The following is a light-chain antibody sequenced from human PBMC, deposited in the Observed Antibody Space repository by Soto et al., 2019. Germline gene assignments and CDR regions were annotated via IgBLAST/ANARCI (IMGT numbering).Light chain of an antibody. CDR3: QQYNTYWT. V-gene: IGKV1-5*01. Sequence: QMTQSPSTLSASVGDRVTITCRASQSISSRLAWYQQKPGKAPKVLIYAASSLESGVPSRFSGSGSGTEFTLTITSLQPDDFATYYCQQYNTYWTFGQGDQGGYQ. CDR1: QSISSR. CDR2: AAS. J-gene: IGKJ1*01.